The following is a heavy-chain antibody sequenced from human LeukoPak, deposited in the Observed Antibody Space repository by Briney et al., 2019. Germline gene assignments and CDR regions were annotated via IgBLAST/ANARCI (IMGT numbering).Heavy chain of an antibody. D-gene: IGHD3-22*01. V-gene: IGHV4-59*01. J-gene: IGHJ3*02. CDR3: ASSGISYDSSGYRDAFDI. CDR1: GESISGFY. Sequence: SETLSLTCTVSGESISGFYWNWIRQPPGKGLEWIGYIYYSGSTNYNPSLKSRVTISIDTSKNQFSLKLSSVTAADTAVYYCASSGISYDSSGYRDAFDIWGQGTMVTVSS. CDR2: IYYSGST.